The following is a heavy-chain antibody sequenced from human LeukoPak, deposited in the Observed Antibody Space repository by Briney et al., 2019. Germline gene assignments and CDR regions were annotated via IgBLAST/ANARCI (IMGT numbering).Heavy chain of an antibody. CDR3: ARSLAARGQTDY. CDR2: IYPGGSDT. V-gene: IGHV5-51*01. Sequence: GESLKISCKGSGFSFASYWIGWVRQMPGKGLEWMGVIYPGGSDTRYSPSFQGQVTISADKSITTAYLQWSSLKASDTAMYYCARSLAARGQTDYWGQGTLVTVSS. D-gene: IGHD6-6*01. J-gene: IGHJ4*02. CDR1: GFSFASYW.